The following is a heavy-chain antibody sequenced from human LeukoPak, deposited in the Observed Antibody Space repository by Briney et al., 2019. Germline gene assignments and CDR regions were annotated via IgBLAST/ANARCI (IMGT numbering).Heavy chain of an antibody. Sequence: SETLSLTCAVYGGSFSGYYWGWIRQPPGRGLEWIGNIYYSGSTYYNPSLKSRVTISVDTSKNQFSLKLSSVTAADTAVYYCARDHFPWDSSGYSFPFAFDIWGQGTMVTVSS. J-gene: IGHJ3*02. V-gene: IGHV4-34*01. CDR3: ARDHFPWDSSGYSFPFAFDI. CDR2: IYYSGST. D-gene: IGHD3-22*01. CDR1: GGSFSGYY.